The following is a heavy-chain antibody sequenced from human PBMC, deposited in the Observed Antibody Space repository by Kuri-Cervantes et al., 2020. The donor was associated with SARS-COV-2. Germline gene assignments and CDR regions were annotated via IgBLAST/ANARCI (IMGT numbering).Heavy chain of an antibody. CDR2: IYYSGST. CDR1: GGSISSGDYY. J-gene: IGHJ4*02. D-gene: IGHD5-18*01. CDR3: ARGVVDTAMAYYFDY. V-gene: IGHV4-39*01. Sequence: SETLSLTCTVSGGSISSGDYYWSWIRQPPGKGLEWIGSIYYSGSTYYNPSLKSRVTISVDTSKNQFSLKLSSVTAADTAVYYCARGVVDTAMAYYFDYWAREPWSPSPQ.